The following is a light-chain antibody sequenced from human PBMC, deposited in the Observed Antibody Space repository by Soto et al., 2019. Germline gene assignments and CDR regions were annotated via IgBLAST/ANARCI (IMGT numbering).Light chain of an antibody. Sequence: DIMLTQSPGTLSLSPGERATLSCRASQPVAYNYVAWYQQKPGQIPRLLIYAASYRATGIPDRFSGSGSGTEFTLSISRLDPAEFAVYYCQHYAASPWAFGPGTKVDI. CDR1: QPVAYNY. CDR3: QHYAASPWA. V-gene: IGKV3-20*01. CDR2: AAS. J-gene: IGKJ1*01.